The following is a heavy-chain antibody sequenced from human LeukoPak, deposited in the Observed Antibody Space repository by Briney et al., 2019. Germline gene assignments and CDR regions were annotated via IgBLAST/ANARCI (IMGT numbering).Heavy chain of an antibody. V-gene: IGHV3-30*18. J-gene: IGHJ3*02. CDR1: GFTFNSFG. CDR2: ISYDGSNK. CDR3: AKDYDSSGWAAFDI. Sequence: GGSLRLSCAASGFTFNSFGMHWGREAPGKGLEWGAVISYDGSNKYFADSVKGRFTISRDNSKNTLYLQMNSLRAEDTAVYYCAKDYDSSGWAAFDIWGQGTMVTVSS. D-gene: IGHD3-22*01.